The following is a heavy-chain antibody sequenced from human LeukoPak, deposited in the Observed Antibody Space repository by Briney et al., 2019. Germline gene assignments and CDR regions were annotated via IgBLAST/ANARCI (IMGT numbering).Heavy chain of an antibody. CDR2: IRNEAFRGTT. V-gene: IGHV3-49*04. CDR3: TRGGIVATIGYGMDV. D-gene: IGHD5-12*01. Sequence: GGSLRLSCTGSEFTFRDHALSWVRQTPGEGLEWVGLIRNEAFRGTTEYAASVEGRFSISRDNSKSIAYLQMNSLQTEDTAVYYCTRGGIVATIGYGMDVWGQGTTVTVSS. CDR1: EFTFRDHA. J-gene: IGHJ6*02.